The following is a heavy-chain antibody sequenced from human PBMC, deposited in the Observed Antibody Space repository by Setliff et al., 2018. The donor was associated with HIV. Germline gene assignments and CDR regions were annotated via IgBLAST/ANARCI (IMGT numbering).Heavy chain of an antibody. V-gene: IGHV4-34*09. D-gene: IGHD2-2*01. J-gene: IGHJ6*03. CDR3: ARTRGGCMTSSCPTSYYYYYMDV. CDR1: GGSFSGYY. CDR2: IYYSGST. Sequence: SETLSLTCAVYGGSFSGYYWSWIRQPPGKGLEWIGYIYYSGSTYYNPSLKSRVTISVDTSKNQFSLKLSSVTAADTAVYYCARTRGGCMTSSCPTSYYYYYMDVWGRGTTVTVSS.